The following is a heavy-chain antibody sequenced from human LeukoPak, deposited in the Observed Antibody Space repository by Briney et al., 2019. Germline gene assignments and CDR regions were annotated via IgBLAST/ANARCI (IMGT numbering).Heavy chain of an antibody. CDR3: ARCGTAMSNPCDY. Sequence: GGSLRLSCVASGFTFNIYSMSWVRQAPGKGLEWVSSITSSGDATFHAASVTDRFTISRDNSKSTLYLQMNSLRAEDTALYYCARCGTAMSNPCDYWGQGTLVTVSS. V-gene: IGHV3-23*01. D-gene: IGHD5-18*01. CDR1: GFTFNIYS. CDR2: ITSSGDAT. J-gene: IGHJ4*02.